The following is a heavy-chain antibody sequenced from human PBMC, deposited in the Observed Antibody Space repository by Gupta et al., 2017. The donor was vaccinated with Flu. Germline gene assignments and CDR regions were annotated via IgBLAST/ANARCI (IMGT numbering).Heavy chain of an antibody. V-gene: IGHV1-69*01. CDR3: ARAILASRPVGANNYYYYQLDV. Sequence: RQAPGQGLEWIGGIIPIFGTTNYAQKFLGRVTISADESATTGYMELSSLRSEDTDVYYCARAILASRPVGANNYYYYQLDVWGQGTTVTVSS. J-gene: IGHJ6*02. CDR2: IIPIFGTT. D-gene: IGHD1-26*01.